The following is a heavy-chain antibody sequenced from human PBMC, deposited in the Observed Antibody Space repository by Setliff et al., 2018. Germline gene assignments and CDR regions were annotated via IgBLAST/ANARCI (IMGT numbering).Heavy chain of an antibody. Sequence: PSETLSLTCAAYGGTFSDYYLTWIRQPPGKGLEWVGEINHRGSTTYNPSLKSRVTISVDTSKDQFSLKVTSVTAADTAVYYCARGRNVAARLLDSWGRGTLVTVSS. CDR1: GGTFSDYY. J-gene: IGHJ4*02. V-gene: IGHV4-34*01. CDR2: INHRGST. D-gene: IGHD6-6*01. CDR3: ARGRNVAARLLDS.